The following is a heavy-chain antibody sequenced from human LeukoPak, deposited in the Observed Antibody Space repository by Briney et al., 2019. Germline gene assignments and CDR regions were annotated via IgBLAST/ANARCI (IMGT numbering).Heavy chain of an antibody. CDR1: GGSISSSSYY. D-gene: IGHD2-2*01. CDR2: INHSGST. Sequence: PSETLSLTCTVSGGSISSSSYYWGWIRQPPGKGLEWIGEINHSGSTNYNPSLKSRVTISVDTSKNQFSLKLSSVTAADTAVYYCARVRAMTTNYGMDVWGQGTTVTVSS. CDR3: ARVRAMTTNYGMDV. J-gene: IGHJ6*02. V-gene: IGHV4-39*07.